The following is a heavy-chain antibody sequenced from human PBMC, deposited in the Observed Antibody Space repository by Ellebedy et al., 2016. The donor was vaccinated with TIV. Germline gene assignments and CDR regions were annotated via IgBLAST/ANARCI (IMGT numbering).Heavy chain of an antibody. CDR2: IWYDGGNK. J-gene: IGHJ4*02. CDR3: ARNRHVERGHCLDY. CDR1: GFIFSNYG. Sequence: GESLKISCEASGFIFSNYGMHWVRQAPGKGLELVAFIWYDGGNKYYADSVKGRFTISRDNSKNTLYLQMNNVGAEDTAVFYCARNRHVERGHCLDYWGQGTLVTVSS. V-gene: IGHV3-33*01. D-gene: IGHD2-21*02.